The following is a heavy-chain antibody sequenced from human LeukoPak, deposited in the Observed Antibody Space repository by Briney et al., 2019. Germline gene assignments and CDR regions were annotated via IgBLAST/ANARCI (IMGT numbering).Heavy chain of an antibody. J-gene: IGHJ4*02. D-gene: IGHD3-22*01. V-gene: IGHV3-21*01. CDR2: IISSSYI. Sequence: PGGSLRLSCAASGFTFSSYSMNWVRQAPGKGLEWVSSIISSSYIYYADSVKGRFTISRDNAKNSLYLQMNSLRAEDTAVYYCARDRGYYDSSGYYDFGHWGQGTLVTVSS. CDR3: ARDRGYYDSSGYYDFGH. CDR1: GFTFSSYS.